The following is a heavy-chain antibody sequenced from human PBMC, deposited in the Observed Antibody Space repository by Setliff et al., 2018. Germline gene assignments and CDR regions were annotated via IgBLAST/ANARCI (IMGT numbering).Heavy chain of an antibody. CDR2: MSSSSSYI. V-gene: IGHV3-21*01. CDR1: GFTFSNYA. J-gene: IGHJ4*02. D-gene: IGHD3-9*01. CDR3: AKDRVNYGIWEFDS. Sequence: PGGSLRLSCAASGFTFSNYAMSWVRQAPGKGLEWVPYMSSSSSYIYYADSVKGRFTISRDNAKNSLYLQMNSLRVEDTAVYYCAKDRVNYGIWEFDSWGQGLLVTVSS.